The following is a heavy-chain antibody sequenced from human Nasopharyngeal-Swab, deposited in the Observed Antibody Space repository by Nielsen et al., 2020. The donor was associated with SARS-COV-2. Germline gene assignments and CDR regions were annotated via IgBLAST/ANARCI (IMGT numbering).Heavy chain of an antibody. J-gene: IGHJ6*02. V-gene: IGHV3-23*03. CDR2: IYSGGNST. CDR3: AKGTYSGSPGDMDV. Sequence: GESLKISCAASGFTFSNYAMSWVRQAPGKGLEWVSVIYSGGNSTYYADSVKGRFAISRDNSKNTVYLQMNSLRAEDTAVYYCAKGTYSGSPGDMDVWGQGTTVTVSS. CDR1: GFTFSNYA. D-gene: IGHD6-6*01.